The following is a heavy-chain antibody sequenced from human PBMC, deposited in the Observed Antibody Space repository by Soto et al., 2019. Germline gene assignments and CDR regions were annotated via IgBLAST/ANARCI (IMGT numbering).Heavy chain of an antibody. V-gene: IGHV1-18*01. CDR1: GYTFTSYG. Sequence: QVQLVQSGAEVKKPGASVKVSCKASGYTFTSYGISWVRQATGQGLEWMGWISAYNGNTNYAQKLQGRVTMTTDTSTSTAYMELRSLRSDDTAVYYCARALRGGFGEPLSWFDPWGQGTLVTVSS. CDR3: ARALRGGFGEPLSWFDP. CDR2: ISAYNGNT. D-gene: IGHD3-10*01. J-gene: IGHJ5*02.